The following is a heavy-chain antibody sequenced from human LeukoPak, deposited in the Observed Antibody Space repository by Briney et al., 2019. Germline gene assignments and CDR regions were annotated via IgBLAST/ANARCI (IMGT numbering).Heavy chain of an antibody. CDR3: ARDLGERYLGLFL. V-gene: IGHV1-69*05. Sequence: GASVKVSCKASGGTFSTYAINWVRQAPGQGLEWMGGNIPVYGIANYAKKFQGRVTITTDESTSTTYMELSSLGSEDTAVYYCARDLGERYLGLFLWGQGTQVTVSS. D-gene: IGHD3-16*01. CDR2: NIPVYGIA. CDR1: GGTFSTYA. J-gene: IGHJ4*02.